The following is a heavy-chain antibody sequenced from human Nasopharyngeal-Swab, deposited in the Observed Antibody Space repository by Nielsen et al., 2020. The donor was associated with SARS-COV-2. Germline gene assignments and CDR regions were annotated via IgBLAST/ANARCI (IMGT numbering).Heavy chain of an antibody. Sequence: GGSLRLSCAASGFTVSSNYMSWVRQAPGKGLEWVSVIYSGGSTYYADSVKGRFTISRDNSKNTLYLQMNSLRAEDTAVYYCARDVYSNYAYYYYGMDVWGQGTTVTVSS. V-gene: IGHV3-53*01. CDR3: ARDVYSNYAYYYYGMDV. CDR1: GFTVSSNY. J-gene: IGHJ6*02. CDR2: IYSGGST. D-gene: IGHD4-11*01.